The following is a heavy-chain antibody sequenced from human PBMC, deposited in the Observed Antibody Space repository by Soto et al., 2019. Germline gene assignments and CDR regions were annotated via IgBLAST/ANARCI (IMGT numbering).Heavy chain of an antibody. CDR2: IYYSGST. J-gene: IGHJ4*02. CDR1: GGSISSYY. Sequence: SETLSLTCTVSGGSISSYYWSWIRQPPGKGLEWIGYIYYSGSTNYNPSLKSRVTISVDTSKNQFSLKLSSVTAADTAVYYCVCGDHTLAASYYFDYWGQGTLVTVSS. D-gene: IGHD2-15*01. V-gene: IGHV4-59*08. CDR3: VCGDHTLAASYYFDY.